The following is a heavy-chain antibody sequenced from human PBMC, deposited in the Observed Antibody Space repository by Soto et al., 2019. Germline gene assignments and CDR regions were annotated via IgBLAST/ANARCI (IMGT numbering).Heavy chain of an antibody. CDR1: GGSFSAYI. CDR3: ARGLISGSHYSGGWYYFDS. CDR2: INHSGSA. D-gene: IGHD1-26*01. V-gene: IGHV4-34*01. J-gene: IGHJ4*02. Sequence: ETLSLTCDGYGGSFSAYIWTWIRQTPGKGLQWIGQINHSGSANYNPSPKSRVTISVHTSSSQFSLELSSVTAADTAVYYCARGLISGSHYSGGWYYFDSWGQGTQVT.